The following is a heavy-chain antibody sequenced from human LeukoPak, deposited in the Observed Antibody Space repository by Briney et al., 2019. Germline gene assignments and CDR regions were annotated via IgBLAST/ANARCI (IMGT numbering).Heavy chain of an antibody. CDR3: AKDRGVPRYDNWFDP. CDR1: GFSFSNYA. V-gene: IGHV3-23*01. D-gene: IGHD3-10*01. J-gene: IGHJ5*02. Sequence: PGGSLRLSCAASGFSFSNYAMSWVRQAPGRGLEWVSTITGSGGRTYYAESVRGRFTISRDDSKNTLYLQVDTLRAEDTAVYYCAKDRGVPRYDNWFDPWGQGTLVTVSS. CDR2: ITGSGGRT.